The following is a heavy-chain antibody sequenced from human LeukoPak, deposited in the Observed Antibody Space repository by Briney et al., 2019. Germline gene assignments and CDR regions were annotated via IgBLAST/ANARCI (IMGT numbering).Heavy chain of an antibody. Sequence: GGSLRLSCAASGFTFSSYWMSWVRQAPGKGLEWVANIKQDGSEKYYVDSVKGRFTISRDNAKNSLYLQMNSLRAEDTAVYYCASSDTAMGHYYYYGMDVWGQGTTVTVSS. CDR3: ASSDTAMGHYYYYGMDV. CDR2: IKQDGSEK. CDR1: GFTFSSYW. V-gene: IGHV3-7*01. D-gene: IGHD5-18*01. J-gene: IGHJ6*02.